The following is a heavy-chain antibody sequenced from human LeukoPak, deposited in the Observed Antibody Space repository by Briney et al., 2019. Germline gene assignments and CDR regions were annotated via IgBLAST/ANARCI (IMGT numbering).Heavy chain of an antibody. J-gene: IGHJ4*02. V-gene: IGHV4-39*01. Sequence: IGIIYYSGITYYNPSLKSRVTISVDTSKNQFSLKLSSVTAADTAVYYCARRIVVTRGFDYWGQGTLVTVSS. D-gene: IGHD4-23*01. CDR2: IYYSGIT. CDR3: ARRIVVTRGFDY.